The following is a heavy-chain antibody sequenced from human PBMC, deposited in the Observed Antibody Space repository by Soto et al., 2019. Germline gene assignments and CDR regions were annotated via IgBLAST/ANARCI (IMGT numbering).Heavy chain of an antibody. CDR2: MNPNSGNT. CDR3: ARSTPDYGDRH. Sequence: QVQLVQSGAEVKKPRASVKVSCKASGYTFTSNDINWVRQDTGQGLEWMGWMNPNSGNTGYAPNYQGRVTMTRNTSLSTADMELSSLRSEDTAVYYCARSTPDYGDRHWGQGTLVPVSS. V-gene: IGHV1-8*01. CDR1: GYTFTSND. J-gene: IGHJ4*02. D-gene: IGHD4-17*01.